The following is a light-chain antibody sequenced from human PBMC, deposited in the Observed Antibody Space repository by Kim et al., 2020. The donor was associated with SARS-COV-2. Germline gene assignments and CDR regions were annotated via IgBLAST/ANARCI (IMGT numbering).Light chain of an antibody. Sequence: PGERATLSCRSSQTVSSSYLAWCQQKTGQAPRLLIYGASSTAHGVPDRFCGSGCATDFSLTISRLEHADFAAYYCQQYGSTSPITFGQGTRLEIK. CDR2: GAS. CDR3: QQYGSTSPIT. J-gene: IGKJ5*01. V-gene: IGKV3-20*01. CDR1: QTVSSSY.